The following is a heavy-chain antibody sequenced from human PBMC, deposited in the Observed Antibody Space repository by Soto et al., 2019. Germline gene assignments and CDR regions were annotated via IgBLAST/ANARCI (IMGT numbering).Heavy chain of an antibody. D-gene: IGHD3-9*01. CDR2: INHSGST. CDR3: ARGGPHLLRYFDWSPFDY. CDR1: GGSFSGYY. J-gene: IGHJ4*02. Sequence: QVQLQQWGAGLLKPSETLSLTCAVYGGSFSGYYWSWIRQPPGKGLEWIGEINHSGSTNYNPSLKSRVTISVDTSKTQFSLKLSSVTAADTAVYYCARGGPHLLRYFDWSPFDYWGQGTLVTVSS. V-gene: IGHV4-34*01.